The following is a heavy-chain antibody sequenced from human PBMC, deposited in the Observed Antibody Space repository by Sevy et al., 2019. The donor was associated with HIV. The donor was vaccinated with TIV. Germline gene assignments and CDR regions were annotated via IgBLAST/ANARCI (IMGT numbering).Heavy chain of an antibody. CDR1: GFTFSSYE. J-gene: IGHJ4*02. CDR3: ARDLPPSATTVPPFDY. CDR2: ISNSGSTI. V-gene: IGHV3-48*03. Sequence: GGSLRLSCTASGFTFSSYEMNWDRQAPGKGLEWVSYISNSGSTIHYSNSVKGRFTISRDNAKNSLYLQMNSLRAEDTAVYYCARDLPPSATTVPPFDYWGRGTLVTVSS. D-gene: IGHD4-17*01.